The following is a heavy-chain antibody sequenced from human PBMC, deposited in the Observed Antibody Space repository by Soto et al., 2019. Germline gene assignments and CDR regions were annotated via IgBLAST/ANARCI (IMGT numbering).Heavy chain of an antibody. CDR3: ARTCSSTSCYYYYGMDV. V-gene: IGHV3-48*02. CDR2: ISSSSSTI. J-gene: IGHJ6*02. CDR1: GFTFSSYS. D-gene: IGHD2-2*01. Sequence: EVQLVESGGGLVQPGGSLRLSCAASGFTFSSYSMNWVRQAPGKGLEWVSYISSSSSTIYYADSVKGRFTISRDNAENSLYLQMNILRDEDTAVYYCARTCSSTSCYYYYGMDVWGQGTTVTVSS.